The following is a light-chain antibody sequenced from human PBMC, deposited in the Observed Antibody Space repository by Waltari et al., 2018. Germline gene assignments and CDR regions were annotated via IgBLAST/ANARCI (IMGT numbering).Light chain of an antibody. CDR2: GAS. V-gene: IGKV3-15*01. CDR1: QSVSST. CDR3: QRYNTWPPLFT. J-gene: IGKJ3*01. Sequence: EIVMTQSPATLSVSPAERATLSCRASQSVSSTLAWYQQKPGQAPRLLIHGASTRAAGIPARFSGSGSGTEFTLTISSLQSEDLAVYYCQRYNTWPPLFTFGPGTKVDIK.